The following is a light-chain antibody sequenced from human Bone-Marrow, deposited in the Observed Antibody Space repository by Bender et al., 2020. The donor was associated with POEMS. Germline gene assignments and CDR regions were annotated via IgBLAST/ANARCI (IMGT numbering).Light chain of an antibody. CDR3: AAWDGNLSGVV. V-gene: IGLV1-44*01. CDR1: SSNLGSNT. CDR2: SND. Sequence: SVLTQPPSASGTPGQRVTISCSGSSSNLGSNTVNWYQHLPGTAPKLLIYSNDQRPSGVPDRFSATKSGTSASLAISGLQSEDEADYFCAAWDGNLSGVVFGEGTKLTVL. J-gene: IGLJ3*02.